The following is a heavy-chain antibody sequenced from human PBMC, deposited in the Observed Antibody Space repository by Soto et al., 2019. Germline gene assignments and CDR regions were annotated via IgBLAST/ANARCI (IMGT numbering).Heavy chain of an antibody. J-gene: IGHJ4*02. CDR2: IIPIFGTA. CDR1: GGAFSSYA. Sequence: SVKVSCKACGGAFSSYAISWGRQAPGQGLEWMGGIIPIFGTANYAQKFQGRVTITADESTSTAYMELSSLRSEDTAVYYCARAYYDFWSGHIGLTDYWGQGTLVNVSS. CDR3: ARAYYDFWSGHIGLTDY. D-gene: IGHD3-3*01. V-gene: IGHV1-69*13.